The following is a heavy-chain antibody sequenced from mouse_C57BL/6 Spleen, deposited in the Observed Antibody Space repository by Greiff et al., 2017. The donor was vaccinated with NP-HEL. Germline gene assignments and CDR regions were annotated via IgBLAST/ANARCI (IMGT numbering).Heavy chain of an antibody. CDR2: IDPNSGGT. J-gene: IGHJ3*01. CDR1: GYTFTSYW. Sequence: QVQLKQPGAELVKPGASVKLSCKASGYTFTSYWMHWVKQRPGRGLEWIGRIDPNSGGTKYNEKFKSKATLTVDKPSSTAYMQLSSLTSEDSAVYYCAREGFITTVVAPFAYWGQGTLVTVAA. D-gene: IGHD1-1*01. V-gene: IGHV1-72*01. CDR3: AREGFITTVVAPFAY.